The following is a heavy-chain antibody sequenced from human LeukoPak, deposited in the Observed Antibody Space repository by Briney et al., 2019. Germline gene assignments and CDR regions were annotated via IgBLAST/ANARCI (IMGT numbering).Heavy chain of an antibody. D-gene: IGHD4-17*01. CDR2: IYYSGSS. V-gene: IGHV4-39*07. Sequence: SETLSLTRTVSGDSITNNNCYWGWVRQPPGKGLEWIASIYYSGSSYYNPSLKSRVTMSVDTSKNQFSLKLSSVTAADTAIYYCVRLDYGNFFDYWGQGNLVTVSS. CDR3: VRLDYGNFFDY. J-gene: IGHJ4*02. CDR1: GDSITNNNCY.